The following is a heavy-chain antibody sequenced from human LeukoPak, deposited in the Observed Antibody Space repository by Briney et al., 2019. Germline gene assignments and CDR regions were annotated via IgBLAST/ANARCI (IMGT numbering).Heavy chain of an antibody. Sequence: GASVKVSCKASGYTFTGYYMHWVRQAPGQGLEWMGWISPNSGGTNYAQKFQGRVTMTRDTSISTAYMELSRLRSDDTAVYYCARDLCGGDCYHPGWFDPWGQGTLVTVSS. J-gene: IGHJ5*02. CDR1: GYTFTGYY. CDR3: ARDLCGGDCYHPGWFDP. D-gene: IGHD2-21*01. V-gene: IGHV1-2*02. CDR2: ISPNSGGT.